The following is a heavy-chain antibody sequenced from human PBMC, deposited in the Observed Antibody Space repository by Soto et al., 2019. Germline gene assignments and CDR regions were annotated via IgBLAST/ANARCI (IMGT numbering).Heavy chain of an antibody. CDR1: GFTFSSYG. D-gene: IGHD6-13*01. Sequence: QVQLVESGGGVVQPGRSLRLSCAASGFTFSSYGMHWVRQAPGKGLEWVTVISYDGSNKYYADSVKGRFTISRDNSKNTLYLQMNSLRAEDTAVYYCAKEFPRFSSSWGWYFDLWGRGTLVTVSS. CDR3: AKEFPRFSSSWGWYFDL. V-gene: IGHV3-30*18. CDR2: ISYDGSNK. J-gene: IGHJ2*01.